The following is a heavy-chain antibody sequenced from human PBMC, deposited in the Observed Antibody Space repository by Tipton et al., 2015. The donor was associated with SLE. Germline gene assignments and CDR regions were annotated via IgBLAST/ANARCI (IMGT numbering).Heavy chain of an antibody. CDR2: IYYTGST. CDR3: ASSYSGYAYAFDI. D-gene: IGHD5-12*01. CDR1: GGSLSSRGYY. J-gene: IGHJ3*02. Sequence: LRLSCTVSGGSLSSRGYYWCWIRQHPGKGLEWIGYIYYTGSTYYNPSLKSRVTISVDTSKNKISLKLSSVTAADTAVYYCASSYSGYAYAFDIWGQGTMVTVSS. V-gene: IGHV4-31*02.